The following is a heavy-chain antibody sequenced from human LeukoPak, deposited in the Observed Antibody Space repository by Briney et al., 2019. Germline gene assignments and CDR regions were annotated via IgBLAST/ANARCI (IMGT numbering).Heavy chain of an antibody. D-gene: IGHD3-22*01. J-gene: IGHJ4*02. CDR3: ARHVYYDSSGYYYVGMFDY. CDR2: IYYSGST. V-gene: IGHV4-39*01. Sequence: PSETLSLTCTVSGGSISSSSYYWSWIRQPPGKGLEWIGSIYYSGSTYYNPSLKSRVTISVDTSKNQFSLKLSSVTAADTAVYYCARHVYYDSSGYYYVGMFDYWGQGTLVTVSS. CDR1: GGSISSSSYY.